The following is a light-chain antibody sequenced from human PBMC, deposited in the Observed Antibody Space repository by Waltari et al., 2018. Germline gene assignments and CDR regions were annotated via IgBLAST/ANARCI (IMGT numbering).Light chain of an antibody. CDR3: QQSYTTPRT. CDR1: QNIGTY. CDR2: AAS. Sequence: DIQMTQSPSSLSASVGDRLTITCRASQNIGTYENWYRQEPGKAPELLMFAASNFHVGVPSRFSGSGSGTEFTLTLDSLQPGDFVTYYCQQSYTTPRTFGQGTKVELK. J-gene: IGKJ1*01. V-gene: IGKV1-39*01.